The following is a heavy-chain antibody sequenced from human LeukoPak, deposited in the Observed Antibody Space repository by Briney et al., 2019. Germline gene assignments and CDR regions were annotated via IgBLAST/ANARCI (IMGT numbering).Heavy chain of an antibody. CDR2: ISGSGGST. D-gene: IGHD4-23*01. J-gene: IGHJ3*02. CDR3: AKGFPTVVNQDDAFDI. V-gene: IGHV3-23*01. Sequence: PGGSLRLSCAASGFTFSNYAMSWVRQAPGKGLEWVSGISGSGGSTYYADSVKGRFTISRDNSKNTLCLQMNSLRAEDTAVYYCAKGFPTVVNQDDAFDIWGQGTMVTVSS. CDR1: GFTFSNYA.